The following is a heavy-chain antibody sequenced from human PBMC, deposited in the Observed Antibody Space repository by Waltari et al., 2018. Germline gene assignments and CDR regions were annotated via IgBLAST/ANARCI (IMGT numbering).Heavy chain of an antibody. CDR3: AKGPRGATIVIDGMDV. J-gene: IGHJ6*02. CDR2: ISGSGGST. Sequence: EVQLLESGGGLVQPGGSLRLSCAASGFTFSSYAMSWVRQAPGKGLEWVSAISGSGGSTFYADSVKGRVTIYRDNAKNTLYLQMTSLRAEDTAVYYCAKGPRGATIVIDGMDVWGQGTTVTVSS. CDR1: GFTFSSYA. D-gene: IGHD5-12*01. V-gene: IGHV3-23*01.